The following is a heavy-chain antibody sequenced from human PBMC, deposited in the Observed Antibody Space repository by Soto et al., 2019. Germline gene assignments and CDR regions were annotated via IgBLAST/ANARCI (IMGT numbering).Heavy chain of an antibody. CDR3: ARVRSGWRIYY. Sequence: QLQLQESGSGLVKPSQTLSLTCAVSGGSISSGGYSWSWIRQPPGKGLEYIGYIYHSGSTYYDPSLKSRVTLSVDRSKNQFALTLSSGTAAGTAVDYCARVRSGWRIYYWGQGTLVTVSS. CDR2: IYHSGST. CDR1: GGSISSGGYS. D-gene: IGHD6-19*01. J-gene: IGHJ4*02. V-gene: IGHV4-30-2*01.